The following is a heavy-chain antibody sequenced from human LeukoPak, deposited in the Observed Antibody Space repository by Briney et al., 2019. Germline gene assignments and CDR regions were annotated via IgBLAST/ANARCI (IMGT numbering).Heavy chain of an antibody. J-gene: IGHJ4*02. CDR2: IRTSGTNT. V-gene: IGHV3-48*04. CDR3: ARMNYVSSGWGAPFDY. Sequence: GGSLRLSCAASGFTFSSFSMNWVRQAPGKGLEWVSYIRTSGTNTDYTGSVKGRFTISRDNAKNSLYLQMNSLRAEDAAVYYCARMNYVSSGWGAPFDYWGQGTLVTVSS. D-gene: IGHD1-7*01. CDR1: GFTFSSFS.